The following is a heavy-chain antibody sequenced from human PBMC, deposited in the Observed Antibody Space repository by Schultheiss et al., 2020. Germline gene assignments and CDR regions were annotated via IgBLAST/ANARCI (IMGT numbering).Heavy chain of an antibody. CDR2: ISWNSGSI. V-gene: IGHV3-9*01. CDR3: ARVRGAAIAYGMDV. J-gene: IGHJ6*02. CDR1: GFTFDDYA. D-gene: IGHD2-2*01. Sequence: GGSLRLSCAASGFTFDDYAMHWVRQAPGKGLEWVSGISWNSGSIGYADSVKGRFTISRDNSKNTLYLQMNSLRAEDTAVYYCARVRGAAIAYGMDVWGQGTTVTVSS.